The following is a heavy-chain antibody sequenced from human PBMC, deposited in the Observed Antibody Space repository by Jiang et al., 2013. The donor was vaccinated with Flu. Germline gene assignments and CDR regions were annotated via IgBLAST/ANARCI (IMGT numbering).Heavy chain of an antibody. CDR3: ARARAPEVAATYFDY. D-gene: IGHD6-13*01. V-gene: IGHV4-59*01. Sequence: SLTCTVSGGSINGFFWSWIRQAPGKGLEWIGYVHYTGGGNTDYSSSLRSRVTISVDTPKNQFSLTLKSVTAADTAVYYCARARAPEVAATYFDYWGQGSLVTVSS. J-gene: IGHJ4*02. CDR1: GGSINGFF. CDR2: VHYTGGGNT.